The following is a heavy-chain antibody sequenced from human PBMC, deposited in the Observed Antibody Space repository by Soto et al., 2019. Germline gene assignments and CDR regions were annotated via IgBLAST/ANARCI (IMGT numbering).Heavy chain of an antibody. V-gene: IGHV3-23*01. J-gene: IGHJ6*02. CDR3: AKDIYRGRIYAVDG. D-gene: IGHD1-26*01. CDR1: GFTFNNYA. CDR2: ISDNGDNT. Sequence: PGGSLRLSCVASGFTFNNYAMSWVRQAPGKGLEWVSSISDNGDNTLYADFVKGRFTISRDNSKNTEYLQINSVRAEDTAVYYGAKDIYRGRIYAVDGWGQGTTVTVSS.